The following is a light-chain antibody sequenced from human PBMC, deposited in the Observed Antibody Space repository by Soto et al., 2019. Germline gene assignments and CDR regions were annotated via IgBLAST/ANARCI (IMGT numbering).Light chain of an antibody. CDR3: QTWDTGMHVV. CDR1: SGHSSYA. V-gene: IGLV4-69*01. CDR2: LNSDGTH. Sequence: QSVLTQSPSASASLGASVKLTCTLSSGHSSYAIAWHQQQPEKGPRYLMKLNSDGTHTKGDGIPDRFSGSSSGAERYLTISSLQSEDEADYYCQTWDTGMHVVFGGGTKLTVL. J-gene: IGLJ2*01.